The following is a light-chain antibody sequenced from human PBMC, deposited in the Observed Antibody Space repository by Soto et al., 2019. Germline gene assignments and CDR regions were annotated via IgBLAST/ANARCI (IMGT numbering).Light chain of an antibody. Sequence: EVVLTQSPATLSVSPVERATLSCRASQSVSSNLAWYQQKPGQAPRLLIYDASTRATGTPAGFSGSGSGTKFTLSISSLQSEDFAVYYCQQYNNWPITFGQGTRLEI. J-gene: IGKJ5*01. V-gene: IGKV3D-15*01. CDR1: QSVSSN. CDR2: DAS. CDR3: QQYNNWPIT.